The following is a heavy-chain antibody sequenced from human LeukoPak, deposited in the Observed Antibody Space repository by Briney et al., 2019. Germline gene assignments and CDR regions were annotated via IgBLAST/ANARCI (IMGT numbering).Heavy chain of an antibody. D-gene: IGHD4-17*01. V-gene: IGHV3-15*01. Sequence: RGSLRLSCAASGFTFSSYAMNWVGQAPGKGREGGGRIKRIIDGGTTDYAAPVKGRFTVSRDDSINTLYLQMSSRKTEDTAVYYCAAQGGSGDLRYWGQGTLVTVSS. CDR1: GFTFSSYA. J-gene: IGHJ4*02. CDR3: AAQGGSGDLRY. CDR2: IKRIIDGGTT.